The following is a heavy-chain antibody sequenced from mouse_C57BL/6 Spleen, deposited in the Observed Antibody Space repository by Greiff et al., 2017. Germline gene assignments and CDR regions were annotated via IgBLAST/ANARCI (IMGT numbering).Heavy chain of an antibody. D-gene: IGHD1-1*01. CDR1: GYTFTSYW. Sequence: VQLQQSGAELMKPGASVKLSCKATGYTFTSYWIAWVKQRPGHGLEWIGEILPGSGSTNYNEKVKGKATFTADTSSNTAYIQLSSLTAEDSAIYYCERRDYGSSYWFAYWGQGTLVTVSA. V-gene: IGHV1-9*01. J-gene: IGHJ3*01. CDR3: ERRDYGSSYWFAY. CDR2: ILPGSGST.